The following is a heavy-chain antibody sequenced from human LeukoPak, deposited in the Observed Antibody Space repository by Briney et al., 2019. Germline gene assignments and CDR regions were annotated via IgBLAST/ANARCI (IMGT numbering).Heavy chain of an antibody. J-gene: IGHJ3*02. D-gene: IGHD3-22*01. Sequence: GGSLRLSCAASGFTFSSYSMNWVRQAPGKGLEWISYISTSSSTIYYADSVKGRFTISRDNAKNSLFLQMNSLRAEDTAVYYCARDLDYYDSSGYLDAFDIWGQGTMVTVSS. CDR1: GFTFSSYS. CDR2: ISTSSSTI. CDR3: ARDLDYYDSSGYLDAFDI. V-gene: IGHV3-48*01.